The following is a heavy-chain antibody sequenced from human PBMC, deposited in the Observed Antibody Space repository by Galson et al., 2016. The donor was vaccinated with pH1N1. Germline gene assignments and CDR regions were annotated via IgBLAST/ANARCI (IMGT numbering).Heavy chain of an antibody. D-gene: IGHD3-3*01. CDR1: GGSFSDSA. CDR2: IIPLFGSS. V-gene: IGHV1-69*05. CDR3: ARVVGNDFRGWFDP. Sequence: SVKVSCKASGGSFSDSAISWVRQAPGQGLEWMGKIIPLFGSSDYAQKFQGGLTLTTDEATSTAYMELSSLTPADTAVYFCARVVGNDFRGWFDPWGQGTLVTVSS. J-gene: IGHJ5*02.